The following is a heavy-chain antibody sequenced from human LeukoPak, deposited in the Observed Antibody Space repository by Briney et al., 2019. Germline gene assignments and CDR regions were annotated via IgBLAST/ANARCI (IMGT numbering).Heavy chain of an antibody. CDR3: ARGVTVVAAAGTLTSWYYYYYMDV. CDR1: GYTFTSYG. V-gene: IGHV1-18*01. J-gene: IGHJ6*03. Sequence: GASVKVSCKASGYTFTSYGISWVRQAPGQGLEWMGWISAYNGNTNYAQKLQGRVTMTTDTSTSTAYMELRSLRSDDTAVYYCARGVTVVAAAGTLTSWYYYYYMDVWGKGTTVTISS. D-gene: IGHD6-13*01. CDR2: ISAYNGNT.